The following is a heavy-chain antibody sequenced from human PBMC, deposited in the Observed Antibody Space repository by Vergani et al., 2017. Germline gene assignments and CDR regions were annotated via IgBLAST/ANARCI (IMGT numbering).Heavy chain of an antibody. CDR3: ARVGVYCSSTSCYGYYYYMDV. J-gene: IGHJ6*03. Sequence: QVQLVQSGAEVKKPGSSVKVSCKASGGTFSSYAISWVRQAPGQGLEWMGGIIPIFGTANYAQKFQGRVTITADESTRTAYMELSSLRSEDTAVYYCARVGVYCSSTSCYGYYYYMDVWGKGTTVTVSS. CDR2: IIPIFGTA. CDR1: GGTFSSYA. D-gene: IGHD2-2*01. V-gene: IGHV1-69*01.